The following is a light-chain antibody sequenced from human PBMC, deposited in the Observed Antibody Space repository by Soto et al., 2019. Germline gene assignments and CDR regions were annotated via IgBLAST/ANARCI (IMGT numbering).Light chain of an antibody. V-gene: IGKV3-20*01. CDR3: QQYGSSPYT. CDR1: QSVSSSY. J-gene: IGKJ2*01. Sequence: EIVLTQSPGTLSLSPGERATLSCRASQSVSSSYLAWYQQKPGQAPRLIIYGASDRATGIPDRFSGSGSGTDFTLNISRLEPEDFAVYYCQQYGSSPYTFGQGTKLEIK. CDR2: GAS.